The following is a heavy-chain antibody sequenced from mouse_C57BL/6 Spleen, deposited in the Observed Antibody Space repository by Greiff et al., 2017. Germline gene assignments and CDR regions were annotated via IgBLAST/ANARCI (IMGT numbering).Heavy chain of an antibody. CDR1: GYAFTNYL. Sequence: QVQLQQSGAELVRPGTSVKVSCKASGYAFTNYLLEWVKQRPGQGLEWIGVINPGSGGTNYNEKFKGKATLPADKSSSNAYMQLNSLTSGDSAVYFCAIFWDYYGSRGVDCWGQGASVTVSS. J-gene: IGHJ4*01. D-gene: IGHD1-1*01. CDR2: INPGSGGT. CDR3: AIFWDYYGSRGVDC. V-gene: IGHV1-54*01.